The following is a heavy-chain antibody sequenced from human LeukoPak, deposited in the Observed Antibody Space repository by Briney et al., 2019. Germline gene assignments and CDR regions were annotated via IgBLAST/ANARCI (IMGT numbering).Heavy chain of an antibody. J-gene: IGHJ4*02. CDR1: GFTLDDYG. CDR3: ARGWELRYFDY. V-gene: IGHV3-20*01. D-gene: IGHD1-26*01. Sequence: GGSLRLSCAASGFTLDDYGMSWVRQAPGKGLEWVSGINWNGGSTGYADSVKGRFTISRDNAKNSLYLQMNSLRAEDTALYHCARGWELRYFDYWGQGTLVTVSS. CDR2: INWNGGST.